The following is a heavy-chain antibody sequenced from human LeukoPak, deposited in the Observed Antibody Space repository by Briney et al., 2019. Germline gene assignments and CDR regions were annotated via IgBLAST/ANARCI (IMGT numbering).Heavy chain of an antibody. CDR2: ISGSGGIT. V-gene: IGHV3-23*01. J-gene: IGHJ4*02. Sequence: GGSLRLSCAASGFTFSSYAMSWVRQAPGKGLEWVSGISGSGGITYNADSVKGRFTISRDNSKNTLYLQMNSLRAEDTAVYYCAKGRTTVVVTAIPNWGQGTLVTVSS. D-gene: IGHD2-21*02. CDR1: GFTFSSYA. CDR3: AKGRTTVVVTAIPN.